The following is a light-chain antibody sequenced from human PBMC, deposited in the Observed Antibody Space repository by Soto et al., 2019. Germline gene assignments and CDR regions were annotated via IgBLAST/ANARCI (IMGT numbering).Light chain of an antibody. V-gene: IGLV2-23*01. CDR3: CSYAGSSTLV. J-gene: IGLJ1*01. CDR2: EGS. Sequence: QSVLTQPASVSVSPGQSITISCTGTSSDVGSYNLVSWYQQHPGKAPKLMIYEGSKRPSGVSNRFSGSKSGNTASLTISGLQAEDEAEYYCCSYAGSSTLVFGTGTKLTVL. CDR1: SSDVGSYNL.